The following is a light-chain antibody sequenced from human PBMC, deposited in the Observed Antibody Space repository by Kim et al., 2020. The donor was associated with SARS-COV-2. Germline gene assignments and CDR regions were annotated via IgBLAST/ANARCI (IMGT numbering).Light chain of an antibody. CDR3: QQFGSSPLYS. CDR2: DAS. J-gene: IGKJ2*03. Sequence: SQGERATRSCRASQSVISNKLAWYQQKPGQAPRLLIYDASSRATGIPDRFSGSGSGTDFTLTIIRLEPEDFAVYYCQQFGSSPLYSFGQGTKLEI. V-gene: IGKV3-20*01. CDR1: QSVISNK.